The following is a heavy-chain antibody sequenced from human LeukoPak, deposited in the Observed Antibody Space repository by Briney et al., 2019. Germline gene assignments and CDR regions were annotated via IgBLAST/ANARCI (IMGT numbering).Heavy chain of an antibody. CDR3: AKEQYDSSGYYLGGFDY. CDR2: ISWNSGSI. V-gene: IGHV3-9*01. Sequence: GRSLRLSCAASGFTFDDYAMHWVRQAPGKGLEWVSGISWNSGSIGYADSVRGRFTIPRDNAKNSLYLQMNSLRAEDTALYYCAKEQYDSSGYYLGGFDYWGQGTLVTVSS. D-gene: IGHD3-22*01. CDR1: GFTFDDYA. J-gene: IGHJ4*02.